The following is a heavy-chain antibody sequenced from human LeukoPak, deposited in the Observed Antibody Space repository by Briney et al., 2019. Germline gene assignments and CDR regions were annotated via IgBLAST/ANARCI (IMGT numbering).Heavy chain of an antibody. V-gene: IGHV4-39*07. D-gene: IGHD2-21*02. CDR3: ARDCGGDCYLGPFVY. J-gene: IGHJ4*02. CDR1: GDSISSSSSY. Sequence: PSETLSLTCTVSGDSISSSSSYWGWIRQPPGEGLEWIGSIYYSGSTYYNTSLKSRVTISVDTSKNQFSLKLSSVTAADTAVYYCARDCGGDCYLGPFVYWGQGTLVTVSS. CDR2: IYYSGST.